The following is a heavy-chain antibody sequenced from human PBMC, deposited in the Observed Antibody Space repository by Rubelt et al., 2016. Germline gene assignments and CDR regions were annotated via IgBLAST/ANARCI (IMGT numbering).Heavy chain of an antibody. CDR3: AREVTAVAASEFDY. J-gene: IGHJ4*02. CDR2: ISSSSSYI. CDR1: GFTFSSYS. D-gene: IGHD6-19*01. V-gene: IGHV3-21*01. Sequence: EVQLVESGGGLVQPGGSLRLSCAASGFTFSSYSMTWVRQAPGKGLEWVSSISSSSSYIYYADSVTGRITISRDNANNSLYLQMNSLRAEDTAVYYCAREVTAVAASEFDYWGQGTLVTVSS.